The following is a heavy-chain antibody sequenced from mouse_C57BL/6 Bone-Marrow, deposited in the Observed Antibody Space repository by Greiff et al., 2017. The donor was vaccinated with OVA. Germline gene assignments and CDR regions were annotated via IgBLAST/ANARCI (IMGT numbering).Heavy chain of an antibody. D-gene: IGHD2-4*01. J-gene: IGHJ4*01. Sequence: QVQLQQSGPGLVQPSQSLSITCTVSGFSLTSYGVHWVRQPPGKGLEWLGVIWSGGSTDYNAAFISRLSISKDNSKSQVFFKMNSLQADDTAIYYCAKDHYEYDGYYAMDYWGQGTSVTVSS. CDR3: AKDHYEYDGYYAMDY. CDR1: GFSLTSYG. CDR2: IWSGGST. V-gene: IGHV2-4*01.